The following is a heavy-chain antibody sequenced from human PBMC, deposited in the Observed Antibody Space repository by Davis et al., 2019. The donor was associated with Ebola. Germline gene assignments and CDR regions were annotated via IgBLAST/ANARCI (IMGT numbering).Heavy chain of an antibody. D-gene: IGHD6-19*01. V-gene: IGHV3-33*01. J-gene: IGHJ4*02. Sequence: GGSLRLSCAASGFTFSSYGMHWVRQAPGKGLEWVAVIWYDGSNKYYADSVKVRFTISRDNSKNTLYLQMNSLRAEDTAVYYCAREVFRGGWYSDYWGQGTLVTVSS. CDR3: AREVFRGGWYSDY. CDR1: GFTFSSYG. CDR2: IWYDGSNK.